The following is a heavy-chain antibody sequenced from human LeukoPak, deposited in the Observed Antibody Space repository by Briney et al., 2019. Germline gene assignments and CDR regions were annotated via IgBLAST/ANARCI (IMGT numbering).Heavy chain of an antibody. CDR1: GGTFSSYG. V-gene: IGHV1-18*01. J-gene: IGHJ4*02. CDR2: ISAYNGNT. D-gene: IGHD3-22*01. Sequence: GASVKVSCKASGGTFSSYGISWVRQAPGQGLEWMGWISAYNGNTNYAQKLQGRVTMTTDTSTSTAYMELRSLRSDDTAVYYCARGWSSYSSSWYRYYDSSGYYHFDYWGQGTLVTVSS. CDR3: ARGWSSYSSSWYRYYDSSGYYHFDY.